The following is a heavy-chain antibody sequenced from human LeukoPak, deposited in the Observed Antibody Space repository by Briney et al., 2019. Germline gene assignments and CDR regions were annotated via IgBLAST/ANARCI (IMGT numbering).Heavy chain of an antibody. Sequence: GGSLRLSCAASGFTFSSYAMAWVRQAPGTGLEWLSAISGSGDSTWYADSVKGRFTISRDNSKNTLYLQMNSLRAEDTAVYYCATIPPFIYYDSSGYYYWGQGTLVTVSS. CDR3: ATIPPFIYYDSSGYYY. V-gene: IGHV3-23*01. D-gene: IGHD3-22*01. J-gene: IGHJ4*02. CDR2: ISGSGDST. CDR1: GFTFSSYA.